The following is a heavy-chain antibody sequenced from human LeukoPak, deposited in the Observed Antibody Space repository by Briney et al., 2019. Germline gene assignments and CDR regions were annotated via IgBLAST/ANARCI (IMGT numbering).Heavy chain of an antibody. Sequence: PGGSLRLSCAASGFTFSSYSMNWVRQAPGKGLEWVSSISSSSSYIYYADSVKGRFTISRDNAKNSLYLQMNSLRAEDTAVYYCARDKRIAAAGTEYYYYYYGMDIWGQGTTVTVSS. J-gene: IGHJ6*02. V-gene: IGHV3-21*01. D-gene: IGHD6-13*01. CDR1: GFTFSSYS. CDR3: ARDKRIAAAGTEYYYYYYGMDI. CDR2: ISSSSSYI.